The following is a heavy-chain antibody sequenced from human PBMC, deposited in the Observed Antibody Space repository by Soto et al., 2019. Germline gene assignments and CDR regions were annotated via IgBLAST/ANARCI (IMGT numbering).Heavy chain of an antibody. CDR2: IKQDGSEK. D-gene: IGHD3-22*01. Sequence: GGSLRLSCAASGFTFSSYWMSWVRQAPGKGLEWVANIKQDGSEKYYVDSVKGRFTISRDNAKNSLYLQMNSLRAEDTAVYYCASRPLGYYDSSGYSYAFDIWGQGTMVTVSS. CDR1: GFTFSSYW. CDR3: ASRPLGYYDSSGYSYAFDI. J-gene: IGHJ3*02. V-gene: IGHV3-7*03.